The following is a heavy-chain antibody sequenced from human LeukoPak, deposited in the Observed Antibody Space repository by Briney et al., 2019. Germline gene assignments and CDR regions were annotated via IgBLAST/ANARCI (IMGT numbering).Heavy chain of an antibody. J-gene: IGHJ4*02. CDR1: GDSVSGFY. V-gene: IGHV4-4*07. Sequence: SETLSLTCTVSGDSVSGFYWSWIRQPAGKGLEWIGRIHPSGGTNYNPSLKSRVTISVDTSKNQFSLKLTSVTPADTAVYYCARARVPYAYYFDYWGQGILVTVSS. CDR2: IHPSGGT. CDR3: ARARVPYAYYFDY. D-gene: IGHD2-2*01.